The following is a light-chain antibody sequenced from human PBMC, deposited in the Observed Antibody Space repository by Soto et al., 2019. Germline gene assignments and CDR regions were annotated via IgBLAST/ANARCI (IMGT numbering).Light chain of an antibody. CDR3: QQYDNLLPIT. J-gene: IGKJ5*01. V-gene: IGKV1-33*01. CDR2: DAS. CDR1: QDIAKN. Sequence: IQMTQSPSSLSASVGDRVTITCQASQDIAKNLNWYQQKPGKAPKLLIYDASSLQTGVPSRFSGSGSATHFTFTISSLQSEDIATYYCQQYDNLLPITFRQGTRLEIK.